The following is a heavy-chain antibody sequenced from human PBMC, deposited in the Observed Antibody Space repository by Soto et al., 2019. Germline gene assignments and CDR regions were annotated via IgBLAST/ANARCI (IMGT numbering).Heavy chain of an antibody. D-gene: IGHD1-26*01. CDR3: ARQSGSHGIRFFDY. Sequence: QVQLQESGPGLVKPSETLSLTCTVSGGSISSYYWSWIRQPPGKGLEWIGYIYYSGSTNYNPSLKSRVTISVDTSKNQFSLKLSFVTAADTAVYYCARQSGSHGIRFFDYWGQGTLVTVSS. CDR2: IYYSGST. V-gene: IGHV4-59*01. CDR1: GGSISSYY. J-gene: IGHJ4*02.